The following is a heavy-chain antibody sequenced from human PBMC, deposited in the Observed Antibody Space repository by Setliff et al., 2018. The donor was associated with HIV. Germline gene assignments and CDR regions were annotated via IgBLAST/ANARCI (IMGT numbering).Heavy chain of an antibody. J-gene: IGHJ4*02. CDR1: GFTFNIYS. CDR2: ISRSSSTI. V-gene: IGHV3-48*01. D-gene: IGHD1-26*01. Sequence: GGSLRLSCTASGFTFNIYSMNWVRQAPGKGLEWVSYISRSSSTIYYADSVKGRFTISRDNAKNSLYLQMNTLRTEDTAVYYCARDSGTVGADDYWGQGTLVTVSS. CDR3: ARDSGTVGADDY.